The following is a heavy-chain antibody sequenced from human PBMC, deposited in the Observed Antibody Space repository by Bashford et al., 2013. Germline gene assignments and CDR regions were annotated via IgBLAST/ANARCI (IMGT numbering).Heavy chain of an antibody. D-gene: IGHD3-3*01. CDR1: GGSIGNYF. CDR2: IYITGAT. Sequence: SETLSLTCSISGGSIGNYFWSWIRRPAGKGLEWIGRIYITGATRFNPSLKSRVAMALDTSKNQFSLKLASVTAADTAVYYCARVESYGMSGQFDPWGQGILVTVSS. CDR3: ARVESYGMSGQFDP. J-gene: IGHJ5*02. V-gene: IGHV4-4*07.